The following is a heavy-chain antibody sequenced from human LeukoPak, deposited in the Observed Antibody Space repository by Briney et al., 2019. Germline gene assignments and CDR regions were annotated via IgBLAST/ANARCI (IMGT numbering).Heavy chain of an antibody. Sequence: GGSLRLSCVASGFTFSSYAMSWVRQAPGKGLEWVSAISGSGGSTYYADSVKGRFTISRDNSKNTVSLQVNSLRAEDTAVYYCAKGSHFANCGQGTLVTVSS. CDR3: AKGSHFAN. V-gene: IGHV3-23*01. J-gene: IGHJ4*02. CDR1: GFTFSSYA. CDR2: ISGSGGST.